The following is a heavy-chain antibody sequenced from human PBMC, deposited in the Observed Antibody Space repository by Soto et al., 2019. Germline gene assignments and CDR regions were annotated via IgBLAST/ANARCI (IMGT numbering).Heavy chain of an antibody. CDR1: GGSISSGGYY. V-gene: IGHV4-31*03. CDR2: IYYSGST. D-gene: IGHD3-3*01. CDR3: ARGYYANSRWFDP. J-gene: IGHJ5*02. Sequence: QVQLQESGPGLVKPSQTLYLNCSVSGGSISSGGYYWSWIRQHPGKGLEWIGYIYYSGSTYYNPSLKSRVTISVDTSKNQFSLKLSSVTAADTAVYYCARGYYANSRWFDPWGQVTLVTVSS.